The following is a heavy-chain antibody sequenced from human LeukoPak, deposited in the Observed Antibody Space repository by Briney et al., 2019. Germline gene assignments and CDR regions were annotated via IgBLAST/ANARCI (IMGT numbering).Heavy chain of an antibody. Sequence: ASVKVSCKVSGYTFTDYYMHWVQQAPGKGLEWMGLVDPEDGETIYAEKFQGRVTITADTSTDTAYMELSSLRSEDTAVYYCARVSIAAAGTLDYWGQGTLVTVSS. J-gene: IGHJ4*02. CDR3: ARVSIAAAGTLDY. CDR2: VDPEDGET. CDR1: GYTFTDYY. V-gene: IGHV1-69-2*01. D-gene: IGHD6-13*01.